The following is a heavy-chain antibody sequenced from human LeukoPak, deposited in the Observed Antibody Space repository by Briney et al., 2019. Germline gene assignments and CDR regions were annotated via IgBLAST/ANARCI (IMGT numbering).Heavy chain of an antibody. CDR2: INPNSGGT. V-gene: IGHV1-2*02. J-gene: IGHJ6*03. D-gene: IGHD6-19*01. CDR1: GYTFTGYY. CDR3: ARGSSPPGGWLYYYYYYYMDV. Sequence: ASVKVSCKASGYTFTGYYMHWVRQAPGQGLEWMGWINPNSGGTNYAQKFQGRVTITRNTSISTAYMELSSLRSEDTAVYYCARGSSPPGGWLYYYYYYYMDVWGKGTTVTVSS.